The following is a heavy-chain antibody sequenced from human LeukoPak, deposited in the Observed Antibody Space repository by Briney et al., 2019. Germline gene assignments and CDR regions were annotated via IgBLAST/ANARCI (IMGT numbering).Heavy chain of an antibody. V-gene: IGHV4-4*07. CDR2: IYISGSA. CDR1: GGSTSNYY. D-gene: IGHD3-22*01. Sequence: SETLSLTCNVSGGSTSNYYWSWIRQPAGEGLEWIGRIYISGSANYNPSLKSRVTISVDTSKNQFSLKLSSVTAADTAVYYCARDRMTSGYYDYWGQGTLVTVST. J-gene: IGHJ4*02. CDR3: ARDRMTSGYYDY.